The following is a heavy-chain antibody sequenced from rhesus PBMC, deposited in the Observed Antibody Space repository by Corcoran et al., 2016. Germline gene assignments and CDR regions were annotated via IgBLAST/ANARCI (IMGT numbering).Heavy chain of an antibody. D-gene: IGHD6-31*01. Sequence: QVKLQQWGAGLVKPSETLSLTCAVYGGSISGNYPWSWIRPAPGRGLEGIGNIVGNTASTNYNPSLKKRVTISKDTSKSQFSLKLRSVTAADTAVYYCARDFRIIAAGTALYYFDYWGQGVLVTVSS. CDR2: IVGNTAST. J-gene: IGHJ4*01. CDR1: GGSISGNYP. CDR3: ARDFRIIAAGTALYYFDY. V-gene: IGHV4-73*01.